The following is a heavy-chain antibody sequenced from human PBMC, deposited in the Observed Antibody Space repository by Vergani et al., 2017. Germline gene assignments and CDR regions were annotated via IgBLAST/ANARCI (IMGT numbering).Heavy chain of an antibody. Sequence: EVHLLESGGGLVQSGGSLRLSCAASGFTFSDFSMSWVRQAPGKGLEWFAFIGSSGPYINYADSVKGRFIISRDNTNNSLFLQLRSLRAEDAAVYYCARDCNSGGCTDNYGMDVWGQGATVTVSS. CDR2: IGSSGPYI. CDR1: GFTFSDFS. V-gene: IGHV3-21*06. D-gene: IGHD2/OR15-2a*01. CDR3: ARDCNSGGCTDNYGMDV. J-gene: IGHJ6*02.